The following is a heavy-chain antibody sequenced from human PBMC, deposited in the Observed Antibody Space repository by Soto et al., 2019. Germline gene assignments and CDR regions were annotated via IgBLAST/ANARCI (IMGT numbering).Heavy chain of an antibody. CDR3: ARRPPGDSKTNWFDP. CDR2: INPNSGGT. J-gene: IGHJ5*02. D-gene: IGHD4-4*01. CDR1: GYTFTDYY. Sequence: QVQLVQSGAEVKKPGASVKVSCKASGYTFTDYYIHWVRQAPGQGLEWMGWINPNSGGTKYAQKFQGRVTMTRDTSISTAYMELSRLSSDDTAVYYCARRPPGDSKTNWFDPWGQGTLVTVSS. V-gene: IGHV1-2*02.